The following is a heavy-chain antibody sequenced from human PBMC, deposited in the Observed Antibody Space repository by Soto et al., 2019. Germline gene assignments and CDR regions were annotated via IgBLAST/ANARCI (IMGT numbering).Heavy chain of an antibody. V-gene: IGHV1-18*01. J-gene: IGHJ4*01. CDR3: ARTGGKAAAGTLDY. Sequence: QVQLVQYGAEVKKPGASVKDSCKASGYTFTSHGISWARQAPGQASEWMGWIIAYNGNTNYAQKLEGRVTTTTDKSTSNAYMELRSLTSNYTAVYYCARTGGKAAAGTLDYWCDGSMVTVS. D-gene: IGHD6-13*01. CDR2: IIAYNGNT. CDR1: GYTFTSHG.